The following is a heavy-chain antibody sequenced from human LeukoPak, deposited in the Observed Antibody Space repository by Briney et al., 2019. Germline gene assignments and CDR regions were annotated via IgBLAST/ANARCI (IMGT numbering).Heavy chain of an antibody. CDR2: INHSGST. CDR1: GGSFSGYY. D-gene: IGHD6-13*01. V-gene: IGHV4-34*01. J-gene: IGHJ6*02. Sequence: SETLSLTCAVYGGSFSGYYWSWIRQPPGKGLEWIGEINHSGSTNYNPSLKSRVTISVDTSKNQFSLKLSSVTAAGTAVYYCARGTSISYSSSWYVVYYGMDVWGQGTTVTVSS. CDR3: ARGTSISYSSSWYVVYYGMDV.